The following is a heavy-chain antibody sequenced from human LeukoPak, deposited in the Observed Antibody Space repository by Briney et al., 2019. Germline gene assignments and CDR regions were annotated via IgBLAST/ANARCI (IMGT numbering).Heavy chain of an antibody. D-gene: IGHD2-2*01. Sequence: ASVKVSCKASVYTFTSSAMNWVRQAPGQGLEWMGWINTNTGNPTYAQGFTGRFVFSLDTSVSTAYLQISSLKAEDTAVYYCARQGPGYCSSTSCYGVDYWGQGTLVTVSS. CDR3: ARQGPGYCSSTSCYGVDY. CDR1: VYTFTSSA. CDR2: INTNTGNP. J-gene: IGHJ4*02. V-gene: IGHV7-4-1*02.